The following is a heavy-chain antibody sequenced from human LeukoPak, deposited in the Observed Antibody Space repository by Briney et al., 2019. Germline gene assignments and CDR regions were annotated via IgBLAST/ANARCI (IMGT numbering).Heavy chain of an antibody. Sequence: SGPTLVKPTQTLTLTCTFSGFSLSTSGVGVGWIRQPPGKALECLALIYWDDDKRYSPSLKSRPSITKHTSKNQVVLTMTNMDPVDTATSSCEHGYRYGYLIDYWGQGTLVTVSS. CDR2: IYWDDDK. CDR1: GFSLSTSGVG. CDR3: EHGYRYGYLIDY. D-gene: IGHD5-18*01. V-gene: IGHV2-5*02. J-gene: IGHJ4*02.